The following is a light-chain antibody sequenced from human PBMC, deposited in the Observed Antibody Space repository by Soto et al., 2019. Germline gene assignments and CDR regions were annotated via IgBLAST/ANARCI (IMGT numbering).Light chain of an antibody. CDR3: QQYGSSPWT. V-gene: IGKV3D-20*01. CDR2: DAS. Sequence: EIVFTQSPASLSLSPGERAGLSCGASQSVSSNYLAWYQQKPGLAPRLLIYDASRRATGIPDRFSGSGSGTDFILSISRLEPEDFAVYYCQQYGSSPWTFGQGTKVDIK. CDR1: QSVSSNY. J-gene: IGKJ1*01.